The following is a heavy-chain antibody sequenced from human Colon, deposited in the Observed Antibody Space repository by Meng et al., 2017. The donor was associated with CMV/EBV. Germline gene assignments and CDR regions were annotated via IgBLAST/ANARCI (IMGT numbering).Heavy chain of an antibody. CDR1: GFTFSSYW. D-gene: IGHD5-12*01. CDR3: AREDIVATEYYFDY. J-gene: IGHJ4*02. V-gene: IGHV3-7*01. Sequence: GESLKISCAASGFTFSSYWMSWVRQAPGKGLEWVANIKQDGSEKYYVDSVKGQFTISRDNAKNSLYLQMNSLRAEDTAVYYCAREDIVATEYYFDYWGQGTLVTVSS. CDR2: IKQDGSEK.